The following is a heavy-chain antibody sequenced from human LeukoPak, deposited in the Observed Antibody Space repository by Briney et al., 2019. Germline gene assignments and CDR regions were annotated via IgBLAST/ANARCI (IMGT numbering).Heavy chain of an antibody. J-gene: IGHJ3*02. CDR3: ARSPEYYYDSSGYPDYAFDI. Sequence: SETLSLTCTVSGGSISSYYWSWIRQPAGKGLEWIGRIYTSGSTNYNPSLKSRVTMSVDTSKNQFSLKLSSVTAADTAVHYCARSPEYYYDSSGYPDYAFDIWGQGTMVTVSS. V-gene: IGHV4-4*07. CDR1: GGSISSYY. CDR2: IYTSGST. D-gene: IGHD3-22*01.